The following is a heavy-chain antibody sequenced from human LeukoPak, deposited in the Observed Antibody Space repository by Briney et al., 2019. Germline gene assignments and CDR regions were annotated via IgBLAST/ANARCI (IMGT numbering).Heavy chain of an antibody. J-gene: IGHJ5*02. V-gene: IGHV1-46*01. Sequence: ASVKVSCKASGYTFTSYYMHWVRQAPGQGLEWMGIINPSGGSTSYAQKFQGRVTMTRDMPTSTVYMELSSLRSEDTAVYYCARGPENSSSWYWFDPWGQGTLVTVSS. CDR3: ARGPENSSSWYWFDP. CDR2: INPSGGST. CDR1: GYTFTSYY. D-gene: IGHD6-13*01.